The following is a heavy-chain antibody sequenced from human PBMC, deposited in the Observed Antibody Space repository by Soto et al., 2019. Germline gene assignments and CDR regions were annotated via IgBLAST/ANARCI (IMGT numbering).Heavy chain of an antibody. J-gene: IGHJ6*02. D-gene: IGHD3-16*01. CDR3: ARSGGGSDYYYYYGMDV. CDR2: IYHSGST. CDR1: GYSISSGYY. Sequence: PSETLSLTCAVSGYSISSGYYWGWIRQPPGKGLEWIGSIYHSGSTYYNPSLKSRVTISVDTSKNQFSLKLSSVTAADTAVYYCARSGGGSDYYYYYGMDVWGQGTTVTVSS. V-gene: IGHV4-38-2*01.